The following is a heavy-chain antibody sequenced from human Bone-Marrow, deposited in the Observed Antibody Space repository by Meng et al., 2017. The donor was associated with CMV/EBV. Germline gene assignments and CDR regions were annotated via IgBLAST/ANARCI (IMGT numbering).Heavy chain of an antibody. V-gene: IGHV3-9*01. Sequence: SLKISCAASGFTFDDYAMHWVRQAPGKGLEWVSGISWNSGSIGYADSVKGRFTISRDNAKNSLYLQMNSLRAEDTALYYCAKDIVGATFYYYYGMDVWGQATTVTVSS. J-gene: IGHJ6*02. CDR3: AKDIVGATFYYYYGMDV. CDR2: ISWNSGSI. CDR1: GFTFDDYA. D-gene: IGHD1-26*01.